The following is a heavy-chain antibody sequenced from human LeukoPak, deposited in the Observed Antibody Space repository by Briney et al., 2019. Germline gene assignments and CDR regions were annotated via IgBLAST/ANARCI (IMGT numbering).Heavy chain of an antibody. D-gene: IGHD2-21*01. CDR2: IYYSGST. J-gene: IGHJ3*02. CDR3: ARGHSILWWAVGAFDI. V-gene: IGHV4-59*01. CDR1: GGSFSGYY. Sequence: SETLSLTCAVYGGSFSGYYWSWIRQPPGKGLEWIGDIYYSGSTNYNPSLKSRVTISVDTSKNQFSLKLSSVTAADTSVYYCARGHSILWWAVGAFDIWGQGSMVTVSS.